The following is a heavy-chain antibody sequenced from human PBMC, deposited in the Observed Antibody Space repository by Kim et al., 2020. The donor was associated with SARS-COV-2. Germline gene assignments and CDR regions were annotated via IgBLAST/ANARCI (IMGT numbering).Heavy chain of an antibody. Sequence: YADSVKGRFTISRDNVKNSLYLQMNSLRAEDTAVYYCARAYSSGWAYFDYWGQGTLVTVSS. V-gene: IGHV3-21*01. D-gene: IGHD6-19*01. CDR3: ARAYSSGWAYFDY. J-gene: IGHJ4*02.